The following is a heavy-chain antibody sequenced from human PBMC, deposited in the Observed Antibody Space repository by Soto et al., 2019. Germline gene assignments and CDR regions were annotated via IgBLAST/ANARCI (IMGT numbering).Heavy chain of an antibody. CDR1: GFTFSSYG. Sequence: PGGSLRLSCAASGFTFSSYGMHWVRQAPGKGLEWVAVISYDGSNKYYADSVKGRFTISRDNSKNTLYLQMNSLRAEDTAVYYCAKDRPDIVVVVAAVSSYYFDYWGQGTLDTVSS. CDR2: ISYDGSNK. J-gene: IGHJ4*02. V-gene: IGHV3-30*18. CDR3: AKDRPDIVVVVAAVSSYYFDY. D-gene: IGHD2-15*01.